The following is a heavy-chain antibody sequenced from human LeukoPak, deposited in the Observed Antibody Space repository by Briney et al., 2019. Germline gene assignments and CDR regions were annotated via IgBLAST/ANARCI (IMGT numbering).Heavy chain of an antibody. V-gene: IGHV3-48*01. CDR3: ARVRGDDYGDYTDWFDP. Sequence: GGSLRLPCAASGFTFSSYSMNWVRQAPGKGLEWVSYISSSSSTIYYADSVKGRFTISRDNAKNSLYLQINSLRAEDTAVYYCARVRGDDYGDYTDWFDPWGQGTLVTVSS. J-gene: IGHJ5*02. CDR1: GFTFSSYS. D-gene: IGHD4-17*01. CDR2: ISSSSSTI.